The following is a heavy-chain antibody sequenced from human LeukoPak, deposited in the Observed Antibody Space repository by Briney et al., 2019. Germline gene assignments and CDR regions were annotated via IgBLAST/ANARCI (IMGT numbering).Heavy chain of an antibody. CDR1: RFSSCCYK. J-gene: IGHJ3*02. CDR3: ARVAGASGAFLI. V-gene: IGHV3-48*02. Sequence: PRGSLRLSYAVSRFSSCCYKMESVRQAPGKGLEWVSHITSSSSSIYYADSVKGRFTISRDNAKNSLYLQMNSLRDEDTAVYYYARVAGASGAFLICGQGTMVTVSS. D-gene: IGHD3-10*01. CDR2: ITSSSSSI.